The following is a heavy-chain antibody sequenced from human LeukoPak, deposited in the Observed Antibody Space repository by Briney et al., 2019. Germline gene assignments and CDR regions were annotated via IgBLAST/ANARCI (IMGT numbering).Heavy chain of an antibody. V-gene: IGHV1-69*13. D-gene: IGHD2-2*01. Sequence: SVKVSCKASGGTFSSYAISWVRQAPGQRLEWMGGIIPIFGTANYAQKFQGRVTITADESTSTAYMELSSLRSEDTAVYYCARDEGYCSSTSCYLFDYWGQGTLVTVSS. CDR2: IIPIFGTA. CDR1: GGTFSSYA. J-gene: IGHJ4*02. CDR3: ARDEGYCSSTSCYLFDY.